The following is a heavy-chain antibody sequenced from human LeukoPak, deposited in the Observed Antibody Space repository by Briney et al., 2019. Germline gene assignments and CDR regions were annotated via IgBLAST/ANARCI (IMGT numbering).Heavy chain of an antibody. J-gene: IGHJ4*02. CDR1: GFTVSSNY. CDR3: AGRRSSGWYAY. V-gene: IGHV3-53*01. D-gene: IGHD6-19*01. CDR2: IYDSGTT. Sequence: AGGSLRLSCATSGFTVSSNYMSWVRQAPGKGPEWVSVIYDSGTTYYADSVKGRFLIFRDTSKNTVDLQMNSLRVEDTAVYYCAGRRSSGWYAYWGQGTLVTVSS.